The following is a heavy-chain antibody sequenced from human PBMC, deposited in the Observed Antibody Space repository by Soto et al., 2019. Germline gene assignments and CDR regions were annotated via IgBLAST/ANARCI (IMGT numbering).Heavy chain of an antibody. J-gene: IGHJ6*02. V-gene: IGHV3-30*18. CDR2: ISFDGLKK. Sequence: GGSLRLSCAASGLTFHRHGMYWVRQAPGKGLEWVAVISFDGLKKYYADSVKGRFTISRDNSNTTLFLQMNTLRPEDTAVYYCAQDRSGSYPFYYGMDVWGQGTTVTVSS. CDR1: GLTFHRHG. CDR3: AQDRSGSYPFYYGMDV. D-gene: IGHD1-26*01.